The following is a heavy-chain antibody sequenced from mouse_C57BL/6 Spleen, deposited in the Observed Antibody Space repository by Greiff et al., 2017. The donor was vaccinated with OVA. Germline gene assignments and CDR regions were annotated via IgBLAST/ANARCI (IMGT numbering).Heavy chain of an antibody. Sequence: EESGPGLVKPSQSLSLTCSVTGYSITSGYYWNWIRQFPGNKLEWMGYISYDGSNNYNPSLKNRISITRDTSKNQFFLKLNSVTTEDTATYYCAREGYDYLYYFDYWGQGTTLTVSS. J-gene: IGHJ2*01. CDR3: AREGYDYLYYFDY. V-gene: IGHV3-6*01. CDR1: GYSITSGYY. CDR2: ISYDGSN. D-gene: IGHD2-4*01.